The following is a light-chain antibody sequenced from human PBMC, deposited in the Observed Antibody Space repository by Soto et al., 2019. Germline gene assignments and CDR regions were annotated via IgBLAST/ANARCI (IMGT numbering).Light chain of an antibody. V-gene: IGKV1-9*01. CDR1: EDISTY. CDR2: AAS. Sequence: DIQLTQSPSFLSASVGDRVTITCRASEDISTYLTWYHQKPGQIPKLLISAASTLQSGVPSRFSCSGSGTEFTLTISGLQPEDFATYYCQQFNGYPITFGQGTRLEI. CDR3: QQFNGYPIT. J-gene: IGKJ5*01.